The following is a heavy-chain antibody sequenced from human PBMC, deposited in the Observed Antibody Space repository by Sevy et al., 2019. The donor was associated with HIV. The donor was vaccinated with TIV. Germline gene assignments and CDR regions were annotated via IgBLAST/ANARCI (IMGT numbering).Heavy chain of an antibody. CDR3: AREPSMVRGVMYYFDY. CDR1: GGSISSYY. V-gene: IGHV4-4*07. D-gene: IGHD3-10*01. CDR2: IYTSGST. Sequence: SETLSLTCTVSGGSISSYYWSWIRQPAGKGLEWIGRIYTSGSTNYNPSPKSRVTMSVDTSKNQFSLKLSSVTAADTAVYYCAREPSMVRGVMYYFDYWGQGTLVTVSS. J-gene: IGHJ4*02.